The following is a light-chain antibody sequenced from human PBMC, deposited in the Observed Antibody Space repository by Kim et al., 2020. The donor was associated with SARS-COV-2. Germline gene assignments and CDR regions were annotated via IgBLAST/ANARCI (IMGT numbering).Light chain of an antibody. CDR1: QSISDY. Sequence: DVQMAQSPSSLSASVGDRVTITCRASQSISDYVNWYQQTPGKSPKLLIYAASNLQDGVPSRFSGSGSGTDFTLTISSLQPEDFATYYCQQSYSNPQAFVQGTRREIK. CDR3: QQSYSNPQA. V-gene: IGKV1-39*01. CDR2: AAS. J-gene: IGKJ5*01.